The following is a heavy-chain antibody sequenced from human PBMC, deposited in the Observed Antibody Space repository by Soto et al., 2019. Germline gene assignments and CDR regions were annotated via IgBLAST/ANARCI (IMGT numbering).Heavy chain of an antibody. CDR3: ARGPGSVLPFDY. CDR2: INAGNGNT. Sequence: QVQLVQSGAEVKKPGASVKVSCKASGYAFTSYAMHWVRQAPGQRLEWMGWINAGNGNTKYSQKFQGRVTITRDTSASTAYMELSSLRSEDTAVYYCARGPGSVLPFDYWGQGTLVTVSS. J-gene: IGHJ4*02. CDR1: GYAFTSYA. D-gene: IGHD6-6*01. V-gene: IGHV1-3*01.